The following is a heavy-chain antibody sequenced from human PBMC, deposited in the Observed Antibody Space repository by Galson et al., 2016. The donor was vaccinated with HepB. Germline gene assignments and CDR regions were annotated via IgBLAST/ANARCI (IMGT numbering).Heavy chain of an antibody. CDR1: GFTFSHYA. V-gene: IGHV3-74*01. Sequence: SLRLSCAASGFTFSHYAMSWVRQAPGKGLVWVSRIKSDGSSTSYADSVKGRFTISRDNAKNTLYLQMNSLRAEDTAVYYCASTVVRYYYYGMDVWGHGTTVTVSS. J-gene: IGHJ6*02. CDR2: IKSDGSST. CDR3: ASTVVRYYYYGMDV. D-gene: IGHD4-23*01.